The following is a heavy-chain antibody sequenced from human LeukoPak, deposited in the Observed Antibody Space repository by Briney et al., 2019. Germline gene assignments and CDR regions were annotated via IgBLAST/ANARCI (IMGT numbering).Heavy chain of an antibody. CDR3: ANWAGTPAGYFSGPLDY. CDR2: INPGNGNT. CDR1: GYTLTDHD. V-gene: IGHV1-3*01. Sequence: ASVKVSCKAPGYTLTDHDLHWVRQAPGQRLEWMGWINPGNGNTKYSQKFQGRVTITRDRSASTAYMELSSLTSEDTAVYYCANWAGTPAGYFSGPLDYWGQGTLVTVSS. D-gene: IGHD6-19*01. J-gene: IGHJ4*02.